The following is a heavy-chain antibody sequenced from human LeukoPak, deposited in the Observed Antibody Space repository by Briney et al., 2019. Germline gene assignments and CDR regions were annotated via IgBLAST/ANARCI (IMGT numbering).Heavy chain of an antibody. D-gene: IGHD2-2*01. Sequence: SETLSLTCSVSGASLSTSPYYWGWIRQPPGKGLEWIGSIYHSGSTYYNPSLKSRVTISVDTSKNQFSLKLSSVTAADTAVYYCARDAAAMTLYYYYYYMDVWGKGTTVTVSS. V-gene: IGHV4-38-2*02. CDR1: GASLSTSPYY. CDR3: ARDAAAMTLYYYYYYMDV. J-gene: IGHJ6*03. CDR2: IYHSGST.